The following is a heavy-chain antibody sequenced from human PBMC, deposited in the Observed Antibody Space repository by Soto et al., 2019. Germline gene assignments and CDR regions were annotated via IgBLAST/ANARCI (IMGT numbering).Heavy chain of an antibody. CDR2: ITGSGTTI. CDR3: ASGGCSGYHCYYDY. Sequence: QVQLVESGGGLVKPGGSLRLSCAASGFTFSDDNMSWIRQAPGKGLEWISYITGSGTTIHYADSVKGRFTISRDNAKKSLYLQVNSLRAEDPAVYYCASGGCSGYHCYYDYLGQGTLVTVSS. V-gene: IGHV3-11*01. D-gene: IGHD5-12*01. CDR1: GFTFSDDN. J-gene: IGHJ4*02.